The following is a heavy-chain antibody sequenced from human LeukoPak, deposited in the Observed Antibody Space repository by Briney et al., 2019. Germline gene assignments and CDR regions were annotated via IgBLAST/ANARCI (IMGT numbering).Heavy chain of an antibody. CDR3: AKDRLFRSSSWYCGMDV. D-gene: IGHD6-13*01. CDR1: GFTFSSYG. CDR2: ISYDGSNK. J-gene: IGHJ6*02. Sequence: PGGSLRLSCAASGFTFSSYGMHWVRQAPGKGLEWVAVISYDGSNKYYADSVKGRFTISRDNSKNTLYLQMNSLRAEDTAVYYCAKDRLFRSSSWYCGMDVWGQGTTVTVSS. V-gene: IGHV3-30*18.